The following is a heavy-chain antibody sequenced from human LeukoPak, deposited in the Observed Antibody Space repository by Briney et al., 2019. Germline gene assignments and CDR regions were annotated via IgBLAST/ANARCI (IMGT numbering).Heavy chain of an antibody. D-gene: IGHD3-22*01. CDR1: VFTYSSYW. J-gene: IGHJ4*02. CDR2: INSDGSST. V-gene: IGHV3-74*01. Sequence: GGSLRLSCAAFVFTYSSYWMHWVRQAPGKGLVWVSRINSDGSSTSYADSVKGRFTISRDNAKNTLYLQMNSLRAEDTAVYYCARGHYDSSGYYFYWGQGTLVTVSS. CDR3: ARGHYDSSGYYFY.